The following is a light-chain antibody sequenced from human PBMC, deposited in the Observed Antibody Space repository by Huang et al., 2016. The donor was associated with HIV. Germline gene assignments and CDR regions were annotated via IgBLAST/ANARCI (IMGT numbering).Light chain of an antibody. CDR2: ATS. J-gene: IGKJ1*01. CDR3: QQYHSLPWT. V-gene: IGKV1-NL1*01. Sequence: DIQMTQSPFSLSASVGDRVTITCRASQGIGNSVAWYQQKPEKAPRLLLYATSTLESGVPSRFSGSGSGTHYTLTINTLQPEDIASYYCQQYHSLPWTFGQGTKVEIK. CDR1: QGIGNS.